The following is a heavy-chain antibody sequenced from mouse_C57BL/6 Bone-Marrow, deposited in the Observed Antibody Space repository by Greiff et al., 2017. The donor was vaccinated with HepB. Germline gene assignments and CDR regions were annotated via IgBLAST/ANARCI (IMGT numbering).Heavy chain of an antibody. V-gene: IGHV1-50*01. Sequence: QVQLQQPGAELVKPGASVKLSCKASGYTFTSYWMQWVKQRPGQGLEWIGEIDPSDSYTNYNQKFKGKATLTVDTSSSTAYMQLSSLTSGDSAVYYCARGPYYGFAYWGQGTLVTVSA. CDR1: GYTFTSYW. CDR3: ARGPYYGFAY. CDR2: IDPSDSYT. J-gene: IGHJ3*01. D-gene: IGHD2-10*01.